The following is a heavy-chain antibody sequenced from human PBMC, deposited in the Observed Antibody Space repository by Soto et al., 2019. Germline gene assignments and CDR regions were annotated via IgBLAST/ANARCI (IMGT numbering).Heavy chain of an antibody. CDR1: GGSISYNSYY. Sequence: PAETLSLTCSVSGGSISYNSYYWVCMRQPPGKGLEWVGGIFYTGTTYYSPSLKDRVTISVDTSKNSFSLNLTSVTAADTAVYFCARLVVVAPVANAWGQGTLVTVSS. J-gene: IGHJ5*02. CDR2: IFYTGTT. V-gene: IGHV4-39*02. D-gene: IGHD2-2*01. CDR3: ARLVVVAPVANA.